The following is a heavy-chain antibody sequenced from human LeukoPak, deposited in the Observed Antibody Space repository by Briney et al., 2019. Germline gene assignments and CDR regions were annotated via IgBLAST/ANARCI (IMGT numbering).Heavy chain of an antibody. CDR1: GYTFTGYY. Sequence: ASVKVSCKASGYTFTGYYMHWVRQAPGQGLEWMGWMNPNSGNTGYAQKFQGRVTITRNTSISTAYMELSSLRSEDTAVYYCARGTGIADYWGQGTLVTVSS. V-gene: IGHV1-8*03. CDR3: ARGTGIADY. CDR2: MNPNSGNT. J-gene: IGHJ4*02. D-gene: IGHD6-13*01.